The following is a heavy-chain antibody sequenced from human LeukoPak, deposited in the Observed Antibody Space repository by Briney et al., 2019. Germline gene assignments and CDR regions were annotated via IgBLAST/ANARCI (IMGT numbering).Heavy chain of an antibody. CDR2: IYYDGSI. V-gene: IGHV4-39*07. CDR3: ARGVVVLLTKLGGWDY. D-gene: IGHD2/OR15-2a*01. J-gene: IGHJ4*02. CDR1: GGSISSSSYY. Sequence: SETLSLTCTVSGGSISSSSYYWGWIRQPPGKELEWIGTIYYDGSIYYNPSLKSRVTISIDTSKNQFSLKLSSVTAADTAVYYCARGVVVLLTKLGGWDYWGRGTLVTVSS.